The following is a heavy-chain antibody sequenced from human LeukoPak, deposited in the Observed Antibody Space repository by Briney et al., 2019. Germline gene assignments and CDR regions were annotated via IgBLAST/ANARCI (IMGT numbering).Heavy chain of an antibody. D-gene: IGHD6-13*01. CDR1: GFTFSSYA. Sequence: GGSLRLSCAASGFTFSSYAMSWVRQAPGKGLEWVSGISGSGGSTYYADSVKGRFTISRDNSKNTLYLQMNSLRAEDTAVYYCAKDVGGSSSLYYFDYWGQGTLVTVSS. CDR2: ISGSGGST. V-gene: IGHV3-23*01. CDR3: AKDVGGSSSLYYFDY. J-gene: IGHJ4*02.